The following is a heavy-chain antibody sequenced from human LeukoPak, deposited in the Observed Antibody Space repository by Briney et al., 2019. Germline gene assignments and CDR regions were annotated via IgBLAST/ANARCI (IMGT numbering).Heavy chain of an antibody. CDR1: GFNVNNYG. Sequence: GGSLRLSCAASGFNVNNYGMHWVRQAPGKGLEWGAFIQYDTTNKYYADSVKGRFSSSRDNSKKTLYLQMNSLRAEDTAVYYCVKDSKLGALYYSYMDVWGKGTTVTVAS. D-gene: IGHD7-27*01. CDR2: IQYDTTNK. V-gene: IGHV3-30*02. CDR3: VKDSKLGALYYSYMDV. J-gene: IGHJ6*03.